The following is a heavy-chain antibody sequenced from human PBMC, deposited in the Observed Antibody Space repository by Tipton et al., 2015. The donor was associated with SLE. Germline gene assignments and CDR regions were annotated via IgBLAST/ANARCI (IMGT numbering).Heavy chain of an antibody. Sequence: TLSLTCTVSGGSISSGSSSWTWIRQPAGKGLEWIGHIYSSGSTRYNPSLKSRVTISEDTSKNQFSLNLFSVTAADTAVYYCGRNMGLYGFDAFDMWGQGTMVTVSS. V-gene: IGHV4-61*09. CDR3: GRNMGLYGFDAFDM. CDR2: IYSSGST. J-gene: IGHJ3*02. CDR1: GGSISSGSSS. D-gene: IGHD3-10*01.